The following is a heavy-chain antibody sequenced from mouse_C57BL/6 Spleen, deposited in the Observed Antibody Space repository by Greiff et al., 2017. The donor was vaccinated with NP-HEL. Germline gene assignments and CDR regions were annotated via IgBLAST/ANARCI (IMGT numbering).Heavy chain of an antibody. CDR2: IDPSDSET. Sequence: QVQLQQPGAELVRPGSSVKLSCKASGYTFTSYWMHWVKQRPIQGLEWIGTIDPSDSETHYNQKFKDKATLTVDKSSSTAYMQLSSLTSEDSAGYYGARDGGSRRWYFDVGGTGTTVTVSS. J-gene: IGHJ1*03. D-gene: IGHD1-1*01. V-gene: IGHV1-52*01. CDR1: GYTFTSYW. CDR3: ARDGGSRRWYFDV.